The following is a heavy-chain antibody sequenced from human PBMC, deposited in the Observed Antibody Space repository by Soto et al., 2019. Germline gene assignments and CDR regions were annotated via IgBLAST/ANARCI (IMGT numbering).Heavy chain of an antibody. CDR2: ISYDGSNK. J-gene: IGHJ4*02. CDR3: ARQTGLGATNY. CDR1: GFTFSSYA. V-gene: IGHV3-30-3*01. D-gene: IGHD1-26*01. Sequence: GGSLRLSCAASGFTFSSYAMHWVRQAPGKGLEWVAVISYDGSNKYYADSVKGRFTISRDNAKSTLYLQMTSLREEDSAIYYCARQTGLGATNYWGRGTLVTVSS.